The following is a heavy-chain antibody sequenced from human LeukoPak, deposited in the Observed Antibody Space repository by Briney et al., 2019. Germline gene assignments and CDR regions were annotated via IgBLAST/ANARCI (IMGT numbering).Heavy chain of an antibody. J-gene: IGHJ4*02. D-gene: IGHD3-10*01. V-gene: IGHV3-23*01. Sequence: GGSLRLSCAASGFTFSSYAMSWVRQAPGKELEWVSGITGSGSGTYYADSVKGQFTISRDNAKNTLYLQMNSLRVEDTAVYYCAKSGERRQPYYFDYWGQGTLVTVSS. CDR3: AKSGERRQPYYFDY. CDR2: ITGSGSGT. CDR1: GFTFSSYA.